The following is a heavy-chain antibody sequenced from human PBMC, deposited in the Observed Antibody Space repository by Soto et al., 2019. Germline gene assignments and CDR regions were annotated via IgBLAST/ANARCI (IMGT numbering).Heavy chain of an antibody. CDR3: ARDRPGYSYGLDY. D-gene: IGHD5-18*01. J-gene: IGHJ4*02. CDR1: GFTFSSYS. Sequence: PGGSLRLSCAASGFTFSSYSMNWVRQAPGKGLEWVSYISSSSSTTYYADSVKGRFTISRDNAKNSLYLQMNSLRAEDTAVYYCARDRPGYSYGLDYWGQGTLVTVSS. V-gene: IGHV3-48*01. CDR2: ISSSSSTT.